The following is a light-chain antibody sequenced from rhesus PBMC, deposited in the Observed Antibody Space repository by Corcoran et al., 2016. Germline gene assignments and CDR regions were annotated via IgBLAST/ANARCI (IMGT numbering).Light chain of an antibody. Sequence: EIVMTQSPATLAMSPGERATLSCRTSQSVSSHLAWYQKKPGQEPRLLIYGASNRATGTPDRFSGGGSGAEFTLTISRLGPEDGGVYFCLQSSSWCKFGQVTKVEIK. V-gene: IGKV3-24*03. CDR1: QSVSSH. CDR2: GAS. CDR3: LQSSSWCK. J-gene: IGKJ1*01.